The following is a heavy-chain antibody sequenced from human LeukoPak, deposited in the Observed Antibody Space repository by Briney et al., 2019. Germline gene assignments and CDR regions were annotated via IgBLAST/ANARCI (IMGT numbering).Heavy chain of an antibody. Sequence: SETLSLTCTVSGDSISSYYWNWIRQPPGKGLEWIGYVSYSGSINYNPSLKSRVTISVDTSKNQFSLKLSSVTAADTAVYYCARADYSYGTGGFDYWGQGTLVTVSS. V-gene: IGHV4-59*12. CDR3: ARADYSYGTGGFDY. CDR2: VSYSGSI. J-gene: IGHJ4*02. D-gene: IGHD5-18*01. CDR1: GDSISSYY.